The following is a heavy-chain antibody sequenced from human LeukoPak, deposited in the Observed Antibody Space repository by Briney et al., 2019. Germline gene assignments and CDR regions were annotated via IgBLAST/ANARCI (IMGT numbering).Heavy chain of an antibody. J-gene: IGHJ4*02. V-gene: IGHV3-11*01. CDR2: ISSGGDTK. D-gene: IGHD3-10*01. CDR1: GFTFNNYA. CDR3: AREMGGDYGSGTFFDL. Sequence: GGSLRLSCEASGFTFNNYAMSWVRQAPGKGLEWVSYISSGGDTKYYADSVKGRFTISRDNAKNSLYLQMNNLRAEDTAVYYCAREMGGDYGSGTFFDLWGQGNMVTVSS.